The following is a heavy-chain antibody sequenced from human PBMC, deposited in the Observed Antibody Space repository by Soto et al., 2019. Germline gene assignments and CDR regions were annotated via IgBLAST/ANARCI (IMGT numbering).Heavy chain of an antibody. J-gene: IGHJ6*02. CDR1: GGAISCNY. D-gene: IGHD3-3*02. CDR3: ARVAFSYFGMDV. Sequence: SETLSLTCSVPGGAISCNYWSWVRQPAGKGLEWIGRVFSSGSTNYNASLKSRVSMSIDTSKNEVSLTLRSVTAADTAVYYCARVAFSYFGMDVWGPGTTV. V-gene: IGHV4-4*07. CDR2: VFSSGST.